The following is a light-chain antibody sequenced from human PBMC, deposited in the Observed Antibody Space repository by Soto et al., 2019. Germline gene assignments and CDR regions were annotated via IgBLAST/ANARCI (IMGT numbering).Light chain of an antibody. CDR3: SSYTSSNSLYV. CDR1: SSDVGGFNY. V-gene: IGLV2-14*01. Sequence: QSALTQPASVSGSPGQSITISCTGSSSDVGGFNYVSWYQHHPGKAPKLMIFEVSHRPSGVSNRFSGSKSGNTASLTISGLQAEDEADYYCSSYTSSNSLYVFGTGTKVTVL. J-gene: IGLJ1*01. CDR2: EVS.